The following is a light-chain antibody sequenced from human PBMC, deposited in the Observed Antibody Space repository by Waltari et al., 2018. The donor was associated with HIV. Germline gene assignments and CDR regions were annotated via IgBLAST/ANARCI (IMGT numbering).Light chain of an antibody. Sequence: SDVLTQPPSVSVAPGQTARITCGINNVGRKGVFWYQRKPGQAPVLVISYDNDRPSGIPARFAGSNTGDTATLIISRVEAGDEAEYYCQVWENNGGYPVVLGGGTKLAVL. J-gene: IGLJ2*01. V-gene: IGLV3-21*01. CDR1: NVGRKG. CDR3: QVWENNGGYPVV. CDR2: YDN.